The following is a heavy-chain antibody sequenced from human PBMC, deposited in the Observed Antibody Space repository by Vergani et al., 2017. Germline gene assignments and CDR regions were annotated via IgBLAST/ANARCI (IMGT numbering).Heavy chain of an antibody. J-gene: IGHJ3*02. CDR3: ASILGRAFDI. D-gene: IGHD7-27*01. CDR1: GFTFSSYE. CDR2: ISSSGSTI. Sequence: EVQLVESGGGLVQPGGSLRLSCAASGFTFSSYEMNWVRQAPGKGLEWVSYISSSGSTIYYADSVKGRFTISRDNAKNSLYLQMNSLRAEDKAVYYCASILGRAFDIWGQGTMVTVSS. V-gene: IGHV3-48*03.